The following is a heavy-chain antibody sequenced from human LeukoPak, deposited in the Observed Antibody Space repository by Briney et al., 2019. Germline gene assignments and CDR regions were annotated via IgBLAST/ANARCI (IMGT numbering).Heavy chain of an antibody. CDR3: ARGGSTVHDAFDI. J-gene: IGHJ3*02. CDR2: IYSGGST. D-gene: IGHD2-15*01. Sequence: GGSLRLSCAASGFTVSSNYMSWVRQAPGKGLEWVSVIYSGGSTYYADSVKGRFTISRDNSKNTLHLQMNSLRAEDTAVYYCARGGSTVHDAFDIWGQGTMVTVSS. CDR1: GFTVSSNY. V-gene: IGHV3-53*01.